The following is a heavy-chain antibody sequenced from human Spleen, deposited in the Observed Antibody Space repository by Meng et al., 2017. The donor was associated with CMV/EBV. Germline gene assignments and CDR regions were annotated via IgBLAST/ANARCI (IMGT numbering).Heavy chain of an antibody. D-gene: IGHD3-22*01. CDR1: GGTFSSYA. V-gene: IGHV1-69*05. J-gene: IGHJ4*02. Sequence: SVKVSCKASGGTFSSYAISWVRQAPGQGLEWMGGIIPIFGTANYAQKFQGSVTITTDESTSTAYMELSSLRSEDTAVYYCARAPTPTYYYDSSGWPLDYWGQGTLVTVSS. CDR2: IIPIFGTA. CDR3: ARAPTPTYYYDSSGWPLDY.